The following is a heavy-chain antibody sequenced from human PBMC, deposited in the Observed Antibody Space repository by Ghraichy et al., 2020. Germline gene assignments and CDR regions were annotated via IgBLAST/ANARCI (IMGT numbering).Heavy chain of an antibody. D-gene: IGHD3-22*01. Sequence: ASVKVSCKVSGYTLTELSMHWVRQAPGKGLEWMGGFDPEDGETIYAQKFQGRVTMTEDTSTDTAYMELSSLRSEDTAVYYCATWHSSGYYYAFDIWGQGTMVTVSS. CDR2: FDPEDGET. CDR3: ATWHSSGYYYAFDI. J-gene: IGHJ3*02. V-gene: IGHV1-24*01. CDR1: GYTLTELS.